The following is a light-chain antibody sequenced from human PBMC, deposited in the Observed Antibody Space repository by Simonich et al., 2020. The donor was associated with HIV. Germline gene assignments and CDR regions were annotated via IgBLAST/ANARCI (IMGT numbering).Light chain of an antibody. CDR3: QQYNDWPPWT. Sequence: DIVMTQSPATLSVSPGERAPLSCRASQSVSSNVAWYQQDPGQAPRLLIYGASTRATGIPARFSGSGAGTEFTLTINSMQSEDFAVYYCQQYNDWPPWTFGQGTKVEIK. CDR2: GAS. CDR1: QSVSSN. J-gene: IGKJ1*01. V-gene: IGKV3-15*01.